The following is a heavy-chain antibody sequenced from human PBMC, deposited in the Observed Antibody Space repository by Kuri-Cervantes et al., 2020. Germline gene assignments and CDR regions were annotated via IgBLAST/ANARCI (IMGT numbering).Heavy chain of an antibody. CDR1: GGSISSYY. V-gene: IGHV4-59*12. CDR3: ARAGFWYRRGPGDYYFDY. D-gene: IGHD3-3*01. CDR2: IYYSGST. Sequence: SETLSLTCTVSGGSISSYYWSWIRQPPGKGLEWIGYIYYSGSTNYNPSLKSRVTMSVDTSKNQFSLKLSSVTAADTAVYYCARAGFWYRRGPGDYYFDYWGQGTLVTVSS. J-gene: IGHJ4*02.